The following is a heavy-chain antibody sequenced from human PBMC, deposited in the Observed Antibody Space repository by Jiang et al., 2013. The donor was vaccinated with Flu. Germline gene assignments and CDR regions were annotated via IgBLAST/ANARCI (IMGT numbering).Heavy chain of an antibody. CDR3: ASTVPDFWSGYDV. Sequence: LLESGGGLIQPGGSLRLSCAASGFTVSSNYMSWVRQAPGKGLEWVSVIYSGGSTYYADSVKGRFTISRDNSKNTLYLQMNSLRAEDTAVYYCASTVPDFWSGYDVWGQGTTVTVSS. CDR1: GFTVSSNY. J-gene: IGHJ6*02. CDR2: IYSGGST. V-gene: IGHV3-53*01. D-gene: IGHD3-3*01.